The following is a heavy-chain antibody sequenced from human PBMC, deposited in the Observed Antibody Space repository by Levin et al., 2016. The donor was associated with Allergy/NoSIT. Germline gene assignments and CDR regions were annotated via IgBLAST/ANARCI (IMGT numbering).Heavy chain of an antibody. CDR3: ARIYSGYSSSWYVNGMDV. D-gene: IGHD6-13*01. CDR1: GFTFSSYA. CDR2: ISYDGSNK. V-gene: IGHV3-30*04. J-gene: IGHJ6*02. Sequence: GESLKISCAASGFTFSSYAMHWVRQAPGKGLEWVAVISYDGSNKYYADSVKGRFTISRDNSKNTLYLQMNSLRAEDTAVYYCARIYSGYSSSWYVNGMDVWGQGTTVTVSS.